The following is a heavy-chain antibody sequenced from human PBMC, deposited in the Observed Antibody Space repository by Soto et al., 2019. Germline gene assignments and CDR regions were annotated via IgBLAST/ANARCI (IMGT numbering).Heavy chain of an antibody. D-gene: IGHD6-13*01. CDR1: GFTFSDYY. J-gene: IGHJ4*02. Sequence: QVPLVESGGGLVKPGGSLRLSCAASGFTFSDYYMSWIRQAPGKGLEWVSYISSSGSTIYYADSVKGRFTISRDNANNPLYLQMNSRRAEDTAVYYCARKPYSSSWSDYWGQGALVTVSS. CDR3: ARKPYSSSWSDY. V-gene: IGHV3-11*01. CDR2: ISSSGSTI.